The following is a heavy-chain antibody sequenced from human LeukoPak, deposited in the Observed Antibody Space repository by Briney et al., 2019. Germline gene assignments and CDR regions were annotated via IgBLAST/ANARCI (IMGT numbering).Heavy chain of an antibody. Sequence: PSETLSLTCTVSGGSISSYYWSWIRQPPGKGREWIGYIYYSGSTNYNPSLKSRVTISVDTSKNQFSLKLSSVTAADTAVYYCARDQVDDFYGMDVWGQGTTVTVSS. J-gene: IGHJ6*02. V-gene: IGHV4-59*01. CDR1: GGSISSYY. CDR3: ARDQVDDFYGMDV. D-gene: IGHD3-3*01. CDR2: IYYSGST.